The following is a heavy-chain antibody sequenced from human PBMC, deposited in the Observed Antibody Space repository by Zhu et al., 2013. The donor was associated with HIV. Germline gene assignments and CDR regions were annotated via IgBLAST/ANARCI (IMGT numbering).Heavy chain of an antibody. V-gene: IGHV1-18*01. J-gene: IGHJ5*01. Sequence: QVQLVQSGAEVKKPGSSVKVSCKASGGTFSSYAISWVRQAPGQGLEWMGWISTYNGNTNYVQKFQGRVTMTRDTSTSTAYMELRNLKSDDTAVYFCARERIGCSGSSCYFDSWGQGTLVTVSS. CDR1: GGTFSSYA. CDR3: ARERIGCSGSSCYFDS. CDR2: ISTYNGNT. D-gene: IGHD2-2*01.